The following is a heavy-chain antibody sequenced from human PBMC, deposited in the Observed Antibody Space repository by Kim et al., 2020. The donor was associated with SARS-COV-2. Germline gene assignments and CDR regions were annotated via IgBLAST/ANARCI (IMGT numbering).Heavy chain of an antibody. D-gene: IGHD3-10*01. V-gene: IGHV3-9*01. Sequence: ADSVKGRFTISRDNAKNSLYLQMNSLRAEDTALYYCAKDMDYYGSGSDVWGQGTTVTVSS. J-gene: IGHJ6*02. CDR3: AKDMDYYGSGSDV.